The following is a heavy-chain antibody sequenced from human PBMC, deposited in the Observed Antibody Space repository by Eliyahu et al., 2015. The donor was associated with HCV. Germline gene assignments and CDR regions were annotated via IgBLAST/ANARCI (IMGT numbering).Heavy chain of an antibody. Sequence: QVQLVESGGGVVQPGRSLRLSCAASGFPFXRXGLPWVRQAPGKGLEWVAVXWYDGSNKYYADSVKGRFTISRDNSKNTLYLQMNSLRAEDTAVYYCARVAGNTKFPQFYYYYGMDVWGQGTTVTVSS. D-gene: IGHD1/OR15-1a*01. CDR3: ARVAGNTKFPQFYYYYGMDV. CDR2: XWYDGSNK. CDR1: GFPFXRXG. J-gene: IGHJ6*02. V-gene: IGHV3-33*01.